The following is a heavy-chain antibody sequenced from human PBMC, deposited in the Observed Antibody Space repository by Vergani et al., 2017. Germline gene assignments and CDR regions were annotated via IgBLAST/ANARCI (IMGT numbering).Heavy chain of an antibody. CDR2: IYYSGST. D-gene: IGHD3-9*01. CDR3: ASGSYDILTGYYTGSFDY. Sequence: QVQLQESGPGLVKPSETLSLTCTVSGGSISSYYWSWIRQPPGKGLEWIGYIYYSGSTNYNPSLMSRVTISVDTSKNQFSLKLGSVTAADTAVYYGASGSYDILTGYYTGSFDYWGQGTLVTVSS. CDR1: GGSISSYY. J-gene: IGHJ4*02. V-gene: IGHV4-59*01.